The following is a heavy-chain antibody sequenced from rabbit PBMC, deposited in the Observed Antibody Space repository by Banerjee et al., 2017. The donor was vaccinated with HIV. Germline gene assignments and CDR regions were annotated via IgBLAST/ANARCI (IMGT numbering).Heavy chain of an antibody. Sequence: QSLEESGGDLVKPGASLTLTCTASGFSFSSSYYMCWVRQAPGKGLEWIACIYTASSGNTYYASWAKGRFTISKTSSTTVTLQMTSLTAADTATYFCARGGGLWGPGTLVTVS. CDR3: ARGGGL. J-gene: IGHJ4*01. CDR2: IYTASSGNT. CDR1: GFSFSSSYY. V-gene: IGHV1S40*01.